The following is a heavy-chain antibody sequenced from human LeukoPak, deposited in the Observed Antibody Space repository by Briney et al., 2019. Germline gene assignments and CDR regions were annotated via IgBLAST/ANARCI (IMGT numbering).Heavy chain of an antibody. Sequence: ASVKVSCKASGYTFTSYGISWVRQAPGQGLEWMTWISVYNGNTNYAQKLQGRVTMTTDTSTSTAYMELRSLRSDDTAVYYCAREDSGYDLGYWGQGTLVTVSS. V-gene: IGHV1-18*01. CDR1: GYTFTSYG. J-gene: IGHJ4*02. CDR2: ISVYNGNT. CDR3: AREDSGYDLGY. D-gene: IGHD5-12*01.